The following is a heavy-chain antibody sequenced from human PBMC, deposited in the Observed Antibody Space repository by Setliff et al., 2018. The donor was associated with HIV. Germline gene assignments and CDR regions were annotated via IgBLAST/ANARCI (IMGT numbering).Heavy chain of an antibody. CDR1: GGSISSRNW. V-gene: IGHV4-4*02. D-gene: IGHD6-13*01. J-gene: IGHJ4*02. CDR2: IYHSGST. Sequence: PSETLSLTCAVSGGSISSRNWWSWVRQPPGKGLEWIGEIYHSGSTNYNPSLKSRVTISVDTSMDQFSLKLNSVTAADTAVYYCAAASSWDPLLDYWGQGTLVTVSS. CDR3: AAASSWDPLLDY.